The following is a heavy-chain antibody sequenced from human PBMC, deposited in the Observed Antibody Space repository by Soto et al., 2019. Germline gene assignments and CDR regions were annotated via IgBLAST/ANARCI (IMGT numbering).Heavy chain of an antibody. Sequence: EVQLVESGGGLVQPGGSLRHSCAASGFTFNRYWMGWVRQAPGKGPEWLANIKQDGSERYYVDSVKGRFTISRDNVKNSVYLQMNSLRAEDTAVYYCTRTISALPGDDYWGQGTLVTVSS. D-gene: IGHD6-6*01. CDR1: GFTFNRYW. V-gene: IGHV3-7*01. CDR3: TRTISALPGDDY. CDR2: IKQDGSER. J-gene: IGHJ4*02.